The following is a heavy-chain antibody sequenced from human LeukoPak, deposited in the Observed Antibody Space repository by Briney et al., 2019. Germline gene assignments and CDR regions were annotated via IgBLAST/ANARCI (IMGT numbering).Heavy chain of an antibody. V-gene: IGHV4-59*12. J-gene: IGHJ4*02. D-gene: IGHD6-19*01. Sequence: PSEALSLTCTVSGGSISSYYWSWIRQPPGKGLEWIGYIYYSGSTNYNPSLKSRVTISVDTSKDQFSLKLSSVTAADTAVYYCARDRIAVAGQDFDYWGQGTLVTVSS. CDR3: ARDRIAVAGQDFDY. CDR2: IYYSGST. CDR1: GGSISSYY.